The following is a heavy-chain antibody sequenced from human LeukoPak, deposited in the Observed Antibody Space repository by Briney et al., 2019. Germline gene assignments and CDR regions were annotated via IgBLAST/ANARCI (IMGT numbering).Heavy chain of an antibody. CDR1: GFPFSSYA. Sequence: PGGSLRLSCAASGFPFSSYAMNWVRQAPGKGLEWVSIIFGADKNTTYYADSVKGRFTVSRDNSKNTLDLQMTDLRPEDTAIYYCAKRNTMVRVGPCFDYWGQGILVAVSS. CDR2: IFGADKNTT. D-gene: IGHD3-10*01. J-gene: IGHJ4*02. V-gene: IGHV3-23*01. CDR3: AKRNTMVRVGPCFDY.